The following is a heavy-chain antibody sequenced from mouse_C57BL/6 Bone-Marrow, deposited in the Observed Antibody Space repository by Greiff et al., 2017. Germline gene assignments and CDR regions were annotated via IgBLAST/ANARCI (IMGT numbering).Heavy chain of an antibody. CDR2: IYPRSGNT. CDR3: ARSRWLPYAY. CDR1: GYTFTSYG. V-gene: IGHV1-81*01. Sequence: QVQLQQSGAELARPGASVKLSCKASGYTFTSYGISWVKQRTGQGLEWIGEIYPRSGNTYYNEKFKGKATMTTDKSSSKAYMELRSLTSEDSAVYFCARSRWLPYAYWGQGTLVTVSA. D-gene: IGHD2-2*01. J-gene: IGHJ3*01.